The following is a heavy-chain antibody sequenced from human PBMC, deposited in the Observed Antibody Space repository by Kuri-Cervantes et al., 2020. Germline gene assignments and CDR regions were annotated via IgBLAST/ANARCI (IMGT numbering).Heavy chain of an antibody. CDR2: IYPGDSDT. J-gene: IGHJ3*02. Sequence: ASVKVSCKGSGYSFTSYWIGWVRQMPGKGLEWMGIIYPGDSDTRYSPSFQGQVTISADKSISTAYLQWSSLKASDTAMYYCARRSLVGATRDAFDIWGQGTMVTVSS. V-gene: IGHV5-51*01. D-gene: IGHD1-26*01. CDR1: GYSFTSYW. CDR3: ARRSLVGATRDAFDI.